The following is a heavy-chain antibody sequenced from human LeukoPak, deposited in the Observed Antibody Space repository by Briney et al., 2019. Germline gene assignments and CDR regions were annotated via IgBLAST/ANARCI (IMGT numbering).Heavy chain of an antibody. V-gene: IGHV3-15*01. CDR3: TGRAYGY. CDR2: IKSKTDGGTT. D-gene: IGHD2-8*01. Sequence: KSGGSLRLSCAASGFTFSNAWMSWVRQAPGKGLEWVGRIKSKTDGGTTDYAAPVRGRFTISRDDSKNTLYLQMNSLKIEDTGIYYCTGRAYGYWGQGTLVTVPS. J-gene: IGHJ4*02. CDR1: GFTFSNAW.